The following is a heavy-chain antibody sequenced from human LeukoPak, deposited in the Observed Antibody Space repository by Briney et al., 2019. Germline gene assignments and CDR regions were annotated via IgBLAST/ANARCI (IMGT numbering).Heavy chain of an antibody. CDR3: AKVGAAVSGVFDY. V-gene: IGHV3-11*01. J-gene: IGHJ4*02. Sequence: GGSLRLSCAASGFTFSDYYMSWIRQAPGKGLEWVSYISCSGSTIYYADSVKGRFTISRDNAQNSLYLQMNSLRAEDTALYYCAKVGAAVSGVFDYWGQGTLVTVSS. CDR1: GFTFSDYY. CDR2: ISCSGSTI. D-gene: IGHD6-19*01.